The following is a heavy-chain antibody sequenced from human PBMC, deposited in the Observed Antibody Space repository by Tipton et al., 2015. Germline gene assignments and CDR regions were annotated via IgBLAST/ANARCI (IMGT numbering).Heavy chain of an antibody. V-gene: IGHV4-31*03. Sequence: TLSLTCTVSGGSISSGEYTWTWIRQHPGRGLEWIGYIYYSGSTYYNPSLKSRVTISVDTSKNQFSLKLSSVTAADTAVYYCARAYYYDSSGYPLFDYWGQGTLVTVSS. J-gene: IGHJ4*02. CDR1: GGSISSGEYT. D-gene: IGHD3-22*01. CDR2: IYYSGST. CDR3: ARAYYYDSSGYPLFDY.